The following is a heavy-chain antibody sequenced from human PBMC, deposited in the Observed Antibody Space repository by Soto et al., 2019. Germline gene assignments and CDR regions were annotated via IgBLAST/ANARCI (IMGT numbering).Heavy chain of an antibody. J-gene: IGHJ4*02. Sequence: QMQLVHSGAEVKKHGASVKVSCKDSGYTFTSYDIKWVRQATGQGLEWMGWMNTNSGNKGYKQKFQRRVTMTRNTSIRTAYMELRSLRSKDTAVYYCARESSYGLVYWGQGTLVSVSS. CDR1: GYTFTSYD. CDR2: MNTNSGNK. V-gene: IGHV1-8*01. CDR3: ARESSYGLVY. D-gene: IGHD5-18*01.